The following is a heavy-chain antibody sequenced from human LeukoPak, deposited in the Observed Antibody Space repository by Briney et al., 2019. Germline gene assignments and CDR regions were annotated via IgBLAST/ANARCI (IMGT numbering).Heavy chain of an antibody. CDR1: GGSISSYY. CDR3: ARGLDLIESSSWFDY. J-gene: IGHJ4*02. CDR2: IYTSGST. V-gene: IGHV4-4*07. D-gene: IGHD6-13*01. Sequence: KTSETLSLTCTVSGGSISSYYWSWIRQPAGKGLEWIGRIYTSGSTNYNPSLKSRVTMSVDTSKNQFSLKLSSVTAADTAVYCCARGLDLIESSSWFDYWGQGTLVTVSS.